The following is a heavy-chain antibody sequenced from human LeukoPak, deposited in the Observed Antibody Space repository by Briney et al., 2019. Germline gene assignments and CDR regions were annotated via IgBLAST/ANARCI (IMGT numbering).Heavy chain of an antibody. J-gene: IGHJ4*02. V-gene: IGHV3-23*01. D-gene: IGHD2-2*01. CDR3: ANAPSLRVPAARISPLVDY. CDR1: GFTFSSYA. CDR2: ISGSGGST. Sequence: GGSLRHSCAASGFTFSSYAMSWVRQAPGKGLEWVSAISGSGGSTYYADSVKGRFTISRDNSKNTLYLQMNSLRAEDTAVYYCANAPSLRVPAARISPLVDYWGQGTLVTVSS.